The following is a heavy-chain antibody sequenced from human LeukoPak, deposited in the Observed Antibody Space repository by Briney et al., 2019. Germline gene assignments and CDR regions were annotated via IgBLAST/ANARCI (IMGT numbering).Heavy chain of an antibody. CDR1: GFTVISNY. CDR3: ARDSVLYGSGSSKGD. Sequence: GGSLRLSCEASGFTVISNYMSWVRQAPGKGLEWVSVIYSGGNTYYADSVKGRFTISRDNAKNSLYLQMNSLRAEDTAVYYCARDSVLYGSGSSKGDWGQGTLVTVSS. J-gene: IGHJ4*02. D-gene: IGHD3-10*01. CDR2: IYSGGNT. V-gene: IGHV3-66*01.